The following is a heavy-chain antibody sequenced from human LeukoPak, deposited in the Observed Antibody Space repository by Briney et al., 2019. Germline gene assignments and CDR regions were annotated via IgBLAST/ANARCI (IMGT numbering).Heavy chain of an antibody. CDR2: ISYDGSNK. Sequence: GGSLRLSCAASGFTFSSYAMHWVRQAPGKGLEWVAVISYDGSNKYYADSVKGRFTISRDNSKNTLYLQMNSLRAEDTAVYYCAKVYHYDYDAFDIWGQGTMATVSS. CDR1: GFTFSSYA. V-gene: IGHV3-30*04. CDR3: AKVYHYDYDAFDI. J-gene: IGHJ3*02. D-gene: IGHD3-22*01.